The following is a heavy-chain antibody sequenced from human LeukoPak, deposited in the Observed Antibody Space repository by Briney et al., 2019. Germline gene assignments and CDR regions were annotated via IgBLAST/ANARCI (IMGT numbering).Heavy chain of an antibody. J-gene: IGHJ4*02. V-gene: IGHV3-7*01. CDR1: GFTFSSYW. CDR3: ARGGPTYYDFWSGTYYFDY. CDR2: IKQDGSEE. D-gene: IGHD3-3*01. Sequence: PGGSLRLSCAASGFTFSSYWMSWVRQAPGKGLEWVANIKQDGSEEYYVDSVKGRFTISRDNAKNSLYLQMNSLRAEDTAVYHCARGGPTYYDFWSGTYYFDYWGQGTLVTVSS.